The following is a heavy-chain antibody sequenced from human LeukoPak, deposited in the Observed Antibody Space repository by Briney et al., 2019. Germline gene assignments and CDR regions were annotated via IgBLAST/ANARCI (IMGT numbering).Heavy chain of an antibody. D-gene: IGHD4-17*01. V-gene: IGHV5-51*01. CDR3: ARQTVRYGDYEGFDY. CDR1: GYSFTSYW. J-gene: IGHJ4*02. CDR2: IYPGDSDT. Sequence: GESLKISCKGSGYSFTSYWIGWVRQMPGKGLEWMGIIYPGDSDTRYSPSFQGQVTISADKSISTAYLQWSSLKASDTAMYHCARQTVRYGDYEGFDYWGQGTLVTVSS.